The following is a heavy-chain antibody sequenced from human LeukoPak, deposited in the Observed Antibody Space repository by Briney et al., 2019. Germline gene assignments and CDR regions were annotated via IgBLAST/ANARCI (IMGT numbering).Heavy chain of an antibody. J-gene: IGHJ4*02. V-gene: IGHV4-34*01. CDR2: INHSGST. CDR3: ARLKGVPAGL. D-gene: IGHD2-2*01. Sequence: PSETLSLICAVYGGSFSGYYWIWVRQPPGKGLEWIGEINHSGSTNYNPSLKSRVTISVDTSKNQFSLKLSSVTAADTAVYYCARLKGVPAGLWGQGTLVTVSS. CDR1: GGSFSGYY.